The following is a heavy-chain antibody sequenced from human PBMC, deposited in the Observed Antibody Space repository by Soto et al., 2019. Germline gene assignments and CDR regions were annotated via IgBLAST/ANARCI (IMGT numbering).Heavy chain of an antibody. CDR2: VYHTGST. CDR1: GGSISGYY. Sequence: PSETLSLTCAVSGGSISGYYWSWIRQSPGKGLEWIGSVYHTGSTNYNPSPKTRVTISIDTSRNQISLILYSVTAADTAVYFCAKDYHSTGWYAAFDYWGQGTLVTVSS. D-gene: IGHD3-22*01. CDR3: AKDYHSTGWYAAFDY. J-gene: IGHJ4*02. V-gene: IGHV4-59*01.